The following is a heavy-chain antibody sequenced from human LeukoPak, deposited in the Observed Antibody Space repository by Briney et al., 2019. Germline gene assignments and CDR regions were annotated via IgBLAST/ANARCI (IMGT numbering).Heavy chain of an antibody. CDR2: IYSGGST. Sequence: PGGSLRLSCAASGFTVSSNYMSWVRQAPGKGLEWVSVIYSGGSTYYADSVKGRFTISRDNSKNTLYLQMNSLRAEDTAVYYCAKSIVVVPDSDAFDIWGQGTMVTVSS. J-gene: IGHJ3*02. V-gene: IGHV3-53*01. D-gene: IGHD2-2*01. CDR3: AKSIVVVPDSDAFDI. CDR1: GFTVSSNY.